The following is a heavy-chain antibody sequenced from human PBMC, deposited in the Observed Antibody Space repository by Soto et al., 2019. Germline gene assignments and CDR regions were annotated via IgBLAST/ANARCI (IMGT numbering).Heavy chain of an antibody. V-gene: IGHV3-23*01. CDR1: GFTFSSYA. CDR3: AKDPGYCTNGVCFFEY. CDR2: ISVSGANT. D-gene: IGHD2-8*01. J-gene: IGHJ4*02. Sequence: GGSLRLSCAASGFTFSSYAMSWVRQAPGKGLEWVSGISVSGANTYYADSVKGRFTISRDNSKNTLYLQMNSLRAEDTAVYYCAKDPGYCTNGVCFFEYWGQGTLVTVSS.